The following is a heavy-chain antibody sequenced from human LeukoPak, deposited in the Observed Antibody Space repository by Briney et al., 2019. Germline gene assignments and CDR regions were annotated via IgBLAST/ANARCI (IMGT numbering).Heavy chain of an antibody. CDR2: IYYSGST. Sequence: PSETLSLTCTVSGGSISSYYWSWIRQPPGKGLEWIGYIYYSGSTNYNPSLKSRVTISVDTSKNQFSLKLSSVTAADTAVYYCARRDGSGSSYRYYYYYYYMDGWGKGTTVTVSS. J-gene: IGHJ6*03. V-gene: IGHV4-59*01. D-gene: IGHD3-10*01. CDR3: ARRDGSGSSYRYYYYYYYMDG. CDR1: GGSISSYY.